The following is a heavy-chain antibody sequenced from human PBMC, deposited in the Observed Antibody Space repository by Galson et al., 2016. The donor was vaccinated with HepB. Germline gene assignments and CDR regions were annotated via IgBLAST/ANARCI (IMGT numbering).Heavy chain of an antibody. D-gene: IGHD3-10*01. J-gene: IGHJ2*01. CDR3: ARDPPYSVKGREFYFDL. V-gene: IGHV4-61*02. CDR1: GGSLSSASHY. CDR2: IYTSGRT. Sequence: NLSLTCTVSGGSLSSASHYWSWIRQPAGKGLEWIGRIYTSGRTDYNPSLKSRVIISGDTSKNHFSLNLSSVTAADTAVYYCARDPPYSVKGREFYFDLWGRGTLVAVSS.